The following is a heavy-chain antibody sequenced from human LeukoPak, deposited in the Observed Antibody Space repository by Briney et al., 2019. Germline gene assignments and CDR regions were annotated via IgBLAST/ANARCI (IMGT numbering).Heavy chain of an antibody. Sequence: GASVKVSCKASVYTFTDYYIHWVRQAPGQGLEWMGWINPNSGGTNYAQKFQGRGTMTRDTSISTAYMELSRLRSDDTAVYYCASEWLYGDYGTFNYWGQGTLVTVSS. D-gene: IGHD4-17*01. CDR3: ASEWLYGDYGTFNY. CDR1: VYTFTDYY. J-gene: IGHJ4*02. V-gene: IGHV1-2*02. CDR2: INPNSGGT.